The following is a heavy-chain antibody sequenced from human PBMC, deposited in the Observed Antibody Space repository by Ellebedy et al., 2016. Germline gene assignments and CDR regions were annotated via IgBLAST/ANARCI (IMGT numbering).Heavy chain of an antibody. Sequence: SETLSLTXAVSGGSISSSNWWSWIRQPPGKGLEWIGEINHSGSTNYNPSLKSRVTISVDTSKNQFSLKLSSVTAADTAVYYCARAVGDYIWGSYPTYGMDVWGQGTTVTVSS. CDR3: ARAVGDYIWGSYPTYGMDV. V-gene: IGHV4-4*02. CDR2: INHSGST. J-gene: IGHJ6*02. CDR1: GGSISSSNW. D-gene: IGHD3-16*02.